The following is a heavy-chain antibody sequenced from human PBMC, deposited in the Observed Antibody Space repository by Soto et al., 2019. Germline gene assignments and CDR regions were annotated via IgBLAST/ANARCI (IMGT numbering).Heavy chain of an antibody. CDR1: GYRFAGYW. CDR2: IDPSDSQT. Sequence: GASLKISCQGSGYRFAGYWITWVRQKPGRGLEWMGRIDPSDSQTYYSPSFRGHVTISVTKSITTVFLQWSSLRASDTAMYYCARQIYDSDTGPNFQFYFDSWGQGTPGTVS. J-gene: IGHJ4*02. D-gene: IGHD3-22*01. CDR3: ARQIYDSDTGPNFQFYFDS. V-gene: IGHV5-10-1*01.